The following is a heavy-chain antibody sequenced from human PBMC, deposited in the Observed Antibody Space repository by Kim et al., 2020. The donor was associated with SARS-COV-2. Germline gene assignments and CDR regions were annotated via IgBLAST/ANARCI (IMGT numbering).Heavy chain of an antibody. Sequence: KYIAVSVKSRFTISRDNSENKRYLQMNSLRAEYTAVYYCAKEASGAYMDYWGQGTLVTVSS. CDR3: AKEASGAYMDY. J-gene: IGHJ4*02. CDR2: K. V-gene: IGHV3-33*06. D-gene: IGHD3-16*01.